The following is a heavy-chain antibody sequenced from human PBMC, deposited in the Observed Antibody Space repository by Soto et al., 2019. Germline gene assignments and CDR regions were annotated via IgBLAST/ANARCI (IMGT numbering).Heavy chain of an antibody. CDR3: ARDAVDGYKDHSYSGMDV. V-gene: IGHV3-33*01. CDR1: GFTFSSYG. D-gene: IGHD5-12*01. Sequence: GGSLRLSCAASGFTFSSYGMHWVRQAPGKGLEWVSVICYDGSNKYYADSVKGRFTISRDNSKNRLYLQMNSQRAEDTAVYYCARDAVDGYKDHSYSGMDVWGPGTTVTVSS. J-gene: IGHJ6*02. CDR2: ICYDGSNK.